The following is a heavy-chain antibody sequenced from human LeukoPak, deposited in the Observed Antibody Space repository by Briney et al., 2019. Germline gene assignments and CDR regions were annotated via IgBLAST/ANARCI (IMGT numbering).Heavy chain of an antibody. V-gene: IGHV3-21*01. CDR1: GFTFSSYT. CDR2: ITKNSDYM. Sequence: GGSLRLSCAASGFTFSSYTMYWVRQAPGKGLEWVSSITKNSDYMYNADSVKGRFTISRDNAKNSLFLQMNSLRAEDTAVYYCVREIEARPGYYFDLWGQGTLVTVSS. CDR3: VREIEARPGYYFDL. J-gene: IGHJ4*02. D-gene: IGHD6-6*01.